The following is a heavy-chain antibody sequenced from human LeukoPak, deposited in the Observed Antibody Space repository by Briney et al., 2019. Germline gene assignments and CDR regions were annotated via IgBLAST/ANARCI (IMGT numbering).Heavy chain of an antibody. CDR1: GYSISSGYY. V-gene: IGHV4-38-2*02. Sequence: SETLSLTCTVSGYSISSGYYWGWIRQPPGKGLKWIGNIYHSGNTYYNPSLKSRVTISVDTSKNQFSLKLSSVTAADTAVYYCARARNRLTMIDDWGQGTLVTVSS. CDR3: ARARNRLTMIDD. J-gene: IGHJ4*02. CDR2: IYHSGNT. D-gene: IGHD3-22*01.